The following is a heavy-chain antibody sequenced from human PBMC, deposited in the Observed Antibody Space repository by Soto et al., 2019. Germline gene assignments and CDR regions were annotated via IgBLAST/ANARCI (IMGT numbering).Heavy chain of an antibody. CDR1: GFTFSTYS. CDR3: ARSGYFDY. CDR2: ISSTGNTI. D-gene: IGHD2-8*02. Sequence: EVQVVESGGGLVQPGGSLRLSCAASGFTFSTYSMNWVRQAPGKGLEWVSYISSTGNTICYPDSVKGRFTISRDTAKKSLYLQMNSLRAEDTAVYYCARSGYFDYWGQGTLVTVSS. J-gene: IGHJ4*02. V-gene: IGHV3-48*01.